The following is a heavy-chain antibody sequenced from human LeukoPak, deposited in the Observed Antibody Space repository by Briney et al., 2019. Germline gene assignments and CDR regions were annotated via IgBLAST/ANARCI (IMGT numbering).Heavy chain of an antibody. D-gene: IGHD6-19*01. V-gene: IGHV4-39*07. CDR2: IYYSGST. Sequence: PSETLSLTCTVSGGSISSSSYYWGWIRQPPGKGLEWIGSIYYSGSTYYNPSLKSRVTISVDKSKNQFSLKLTSVTAADTAVYYCVAAAVAVDCWGQGTLVTVSS. CDR3: VAAAVAVDC. J-gene: IGHJ4*02. CDR1: GGSISSSSYY.